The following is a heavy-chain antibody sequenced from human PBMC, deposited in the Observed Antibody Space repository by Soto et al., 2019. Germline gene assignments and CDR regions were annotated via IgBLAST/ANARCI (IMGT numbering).Heavy chain of an antibody. CDR1: GFSFSDYY. CDR2: ISSRSGTI. J-gene: IGHJ4*01. CDR3: AREVDRALVGSPHYFDY. D-gene: IGHD5-18*01. V-gene: IGHV3-11*01. Sequence: QVQLVESGGGLVKPGGSLRLSCAASGFSFSDYYMTWIRKAPGQGLEWVSYISSRSGTIFYADSVKGRFTLSRDNSKNSMYLQMNSLRAEDTAVYYCAREVDRALVGSPHYFDYWGQGTLVTVSS.